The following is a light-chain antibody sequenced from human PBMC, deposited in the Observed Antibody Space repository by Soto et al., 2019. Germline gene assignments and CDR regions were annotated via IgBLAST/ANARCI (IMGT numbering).Light chain of an antibody. CDR3: QQYGSSLART. CDR2: GAS. J-gene: IGKJ4*01. CDR1: QSVSSSY. V-gene: IGKV3-20*01. Sequence: EIVLTQSPGTLSLSPGERATLSCRASQSVSSSYLAWYQQKPGQAPRLLIYGASSRATGIPDRFSGSGSGTDFTLTISRLEPEDFAVDYCQQYGSSLARTFGGGTKVEIK.